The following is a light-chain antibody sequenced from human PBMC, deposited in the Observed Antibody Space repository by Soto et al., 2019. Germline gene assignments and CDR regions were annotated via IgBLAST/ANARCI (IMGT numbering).Light chain of an antibody. CDR3: HRRANWPT. J-gene: IGKJ3*01. Sequence: EIVLTQSPATLSLSPGERATLSCRTSQSVNRYLDWYQQKPGQAPRLLIYDASNRAAGIPARFSGSGSGTDFSLTISSLEPEDFAVYYCHRRANWPTFGPGTKVDIK. CDR2: DAS. V-gene: IGKV3-11*01. CDR1: QSVNRY.